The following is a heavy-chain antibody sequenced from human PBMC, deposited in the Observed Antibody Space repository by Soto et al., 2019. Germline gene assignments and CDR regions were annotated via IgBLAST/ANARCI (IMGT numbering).Heavy chain of an antibody. CDR2: INDGNGNT. CDR3: ARSIVGVTALDY. J-gene: IGHJ4*02. V-gene: IGHV1-3*05. D-gene: IGHD2-21*02. CDR1: GYTFTSYA. Sequence: QVQLVQSGAEEKKPGASVKVSCKASGYTFTSYAMHWVRQAPGQRLEWMGWINDGNGNTKYSQKFQGRVTITRDTSASTAYMELSSLRSEDTAVYYCARSIVGVTALDYWGQGTLVTGSS.